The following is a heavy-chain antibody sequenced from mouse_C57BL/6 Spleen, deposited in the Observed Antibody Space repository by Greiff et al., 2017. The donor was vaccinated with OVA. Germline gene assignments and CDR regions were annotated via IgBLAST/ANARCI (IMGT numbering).Heavy chain of an antibody. CDR1: GYAFSSSW. CDR3: ARLGYSNYVLDY. V-gene: IGHV1-82*01. CDR2: IYPGDGDT. J-gene: IGHJ2*01. D-gene: IGHD2-5*01. Sequence: VKLQQSGPELVKPGASVKISCKASGYAFSSSWMNWVKQRPGKGLEWIGRIYPGDGDTNSNGKFKGKATLTADKSSSTAYMQLSSLTSEDSAVYFCARLGYSNYVLDYWGQGTTLTVSS.